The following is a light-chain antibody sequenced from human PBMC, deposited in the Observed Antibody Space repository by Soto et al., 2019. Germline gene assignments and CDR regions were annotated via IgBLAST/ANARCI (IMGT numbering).Light chain of an antibody. CDR2: GAS. J-gene: IGKJ1*01. CDR3: RHYGRSLTWT. V-gene: IGKV3-20*01. Sequence: EIVLTQSPGTLSLSPGESATLSCRASQSVSSSYLAWYQQKPGQAPRLLIYGASSRATGIPDRFSGSGSGTDFSLTISRLEPEDFAVYYCRHYGRSLTWTFGQGTKVDI. CDR1: QSVSSSY.